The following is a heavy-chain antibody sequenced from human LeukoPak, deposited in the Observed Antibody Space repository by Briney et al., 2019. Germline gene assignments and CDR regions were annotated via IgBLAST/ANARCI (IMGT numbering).Heavy chain of an antibody. D-gene: IGHD5-12*01. CDR1: GYTFTNYG. CDR3: ARDLGGYDYDY. Sequence: ASVKVSCKASGYTFTNYGISWVRQAPGQGLEWMGWISAYNGNTNYAQKLQDRVTTTTDTSTSTAYMELRSLRSDDTAVYYCARDLGGYDYDYWGQGTLVTVSS. CDR2: ISAYNGNT. J-gene: IGHJ4*02. V-gene: IGHV1-18*01.